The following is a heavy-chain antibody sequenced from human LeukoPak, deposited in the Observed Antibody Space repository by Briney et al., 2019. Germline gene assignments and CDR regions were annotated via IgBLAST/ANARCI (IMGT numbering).Heavy chain of an antibody. V-gene: IGHV3-30-3*01. J-gene: IGHJ5*02. Sequence: PGGSLRLSCAVSKFSFSVYTMHWVRQAPGKGLEWVALISSYGSNKYYADSVKGRFTISRDNAKNSLYLQMNSLRAEDTAVYYCARGGRAAYYWFDPWGQGTLVTVSS. CDR1: KFSFSVYT. D-gene: IGHD3-16*01. CDR2: ISSYGSNK. CDR3: ARGGRAAYYWFDP.